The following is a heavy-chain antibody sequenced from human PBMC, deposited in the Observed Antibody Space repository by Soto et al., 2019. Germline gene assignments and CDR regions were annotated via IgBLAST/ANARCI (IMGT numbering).Heavy chain of an antibody. CDR3: ARRPAWVGGKSYYFDY. CDR2: INHSGST. J-gene: IGHJ4*02. D-gene: IGHD1-26*01. CDR1: GGSFSGYY. V-gene: IGHV4-34*01. Sequence: TSETLSLTCAVYGGSFSGYYWSWIRQPPGKGLEWIGEINHSGSTNYNPSLKSRVTISVDTSKNQFSLKLSSVTAADTAVYYCARRPAWVGGKSYYFDYWGQGTLVTVSS.